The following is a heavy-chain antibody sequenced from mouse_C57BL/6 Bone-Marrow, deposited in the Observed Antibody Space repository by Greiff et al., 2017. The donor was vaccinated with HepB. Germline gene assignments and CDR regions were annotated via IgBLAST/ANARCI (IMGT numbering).Heavy chain of an antibody. CDR1: GFTFSSYA. Sequence: EVKVVESGGGLVKPGGSLKLSCAASGFTFSSYAMSWVRQTPEKRLEWVATISDGGSYTYYPDNVKGRFTISRDNAKNNLYLQMSHLKSEDTAMYYCARDLDLFAYWGQGTLVTVSA. J-gene: IGHJ3*01. V-gene: IGHV5-4*01. CDR3: ARDLDLFAY. CDR2: ISDGGSYT.